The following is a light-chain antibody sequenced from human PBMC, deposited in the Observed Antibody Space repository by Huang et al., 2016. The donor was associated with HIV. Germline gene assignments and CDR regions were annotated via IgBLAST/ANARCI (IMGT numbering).Light chain of an antibody. V-gene: IGKV3-15*01. CDR1: QGISSD. Sequence: EIVMTQSPATLSLSPGERATLSCRASQGISSDLAWYQQKPGQAPRLLIYGASTRATGIPARFRGSVSGTEFTLTISSLQSEDFALYYCQQYTTWPPITFGQGTRLEIK. CDR3: QQYTTWPPIT. J-gene: IGKJ5*01. CDR2: GAS.